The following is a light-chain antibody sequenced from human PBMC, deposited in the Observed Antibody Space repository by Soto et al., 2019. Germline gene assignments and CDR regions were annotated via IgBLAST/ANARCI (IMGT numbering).Light chain of an antibody. CDR2: GAS. CDR1: QSVSSSY. V-gene: IGKV3-20*01. CDR3: QRYGTSPPLT. J-gene: IGKJ4*01. Sequence: ETVFTQYLWSLSLSRGETATLSCKASQSVSSSYLAWYQKKPGQAPRLLIYGASSRATGIPDRFSGSGSATDFTLTISRLEPEDFAVYYCQRYGTSPPLTFGGGTKVDIK.